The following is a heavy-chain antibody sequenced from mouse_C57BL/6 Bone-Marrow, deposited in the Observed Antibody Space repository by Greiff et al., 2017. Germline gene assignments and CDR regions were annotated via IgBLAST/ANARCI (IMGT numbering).Heavy chain of an antibody. CDR3: ARRPPLYDYPDY. J-gene: IGHJ2*01. V-gene: IGHV14-3*01. Sequence: EVKLVESVAELVRPGASVKLSCTASGFNIKNTYMHWVKQRPEQGLEWIGRIDPANGNTTYAPKFQGKATITADTSSNTAYLQLSSLTSEDTAIYYCARRPPLYDYPDYWGQGTTLTVSS. CDR2: IDPANGNT. CDR1: GFNIKNTY. D-gene: IGHD2-4*01.